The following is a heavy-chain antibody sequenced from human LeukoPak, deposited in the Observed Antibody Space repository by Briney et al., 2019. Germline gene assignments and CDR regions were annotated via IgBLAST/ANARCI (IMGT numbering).Heavy chain of an antibody. CDR3: AKHVDTIFGVVHFDY. CDR1: GFTFRSYA. CDR2: ISGSGDRT. Sequence: GGSLRLSCEGSGFTFRSYAMTWIRQAPGKGLEWVSVISGSGDRTHYADSVKGRFIISRDNSKNTLYVQMNSLRVEDTAVYYCAKHVDTIFGVVHFDYWGQGTLVTVSS. D-gene: IGHD3-3*01. J-gene: IGHJ4*02. V-gene: IGHV3-23*01.